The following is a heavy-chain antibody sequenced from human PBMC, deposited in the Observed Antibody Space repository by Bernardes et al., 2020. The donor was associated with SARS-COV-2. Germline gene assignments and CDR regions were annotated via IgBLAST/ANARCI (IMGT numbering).Heavy chain of an antibody. V-gene: IGHV1-2*02. J-gene: IGHJ6*02. CDR1: GYTFTGYY. D-gene: IGHD3-16*01. CDR3: ARVPFSLRYYYGMDV. CDR2: INPNSGGT. Sequence: ASVKVSCKASGYTFTGYYMHWVRQAPGQGLEWMGWINPNSGGTNSAQNFQGRVTMTRDTSISTAYMELSRLRSDDTAVYYCARVPFSLRYYYGMDVWGQGTTVTVSS.